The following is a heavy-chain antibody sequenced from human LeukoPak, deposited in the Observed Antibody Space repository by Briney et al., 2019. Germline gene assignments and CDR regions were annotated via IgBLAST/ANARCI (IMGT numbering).Heavy chain of an antibody. Sequence: PGGSLRLSCAASGFTFSSYAMHWVRQAPGKGLEYVSAISSNGGSTYYANSVKGRFTISRDNSKNTLYLQMGSLRAEDMAVYYCATNGYSSGWLPGGAFDIWGQGTMVTVSS. J-gene: IGHJ3*02. V-gene: IGHV3-64*01. D-gene: IGHD6-19*01. CDR2: ISSNGGST. CDR1: GFTFSSYA. CDR3: ATNGYSSGWLPGGAFDI.